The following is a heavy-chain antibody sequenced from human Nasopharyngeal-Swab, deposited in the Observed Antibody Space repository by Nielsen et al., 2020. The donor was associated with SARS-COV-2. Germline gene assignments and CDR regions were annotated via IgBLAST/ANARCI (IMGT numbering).Heavy chain of an antibody. CDR3: ARIRYDILTGYYIGFDY. D-gene: IGHD3-9*01. V-gene: IGHV2-70*01. CDR2: IDCDDDK. J-gene: IGHJ4*02. CDR1: GFSLSTSGMC. Sequence: SGPTLVKPTQTLTLTCTFSGFSLSTSGMCVSWIRQPPGKALEWLALIDCDDDKYYSTSLKTRLTISKDTSKNQVVLTMTNMDPVDTATYYCARIRYDILTGYYIGFDYWGQGTLVTVSS.